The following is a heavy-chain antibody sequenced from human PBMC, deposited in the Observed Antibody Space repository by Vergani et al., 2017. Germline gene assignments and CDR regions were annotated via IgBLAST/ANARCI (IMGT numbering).Heavy chain of an antibody. D-gene: IGHD7-27*01. CDR1: GYPLTELS. V-gene: IGHV1-24*01. Sequence: QVQLVQSGAEVKKPGASVKVSCKVSGYPLTELSMHWVRQAPGKGLEWMGGFDPEDGETIYAQKFQGRVTMTEDTSTDTAYMELSSLRSEDTAVYYCATESPTTKPRPTLTGEGHYYYGMDVWGQGTTVTVSS. CDR3: ATESPTTKPRPTLTGEGHYYYGMDV. CDR2: FDPEDGET. J-gene: IGHJ6*02.